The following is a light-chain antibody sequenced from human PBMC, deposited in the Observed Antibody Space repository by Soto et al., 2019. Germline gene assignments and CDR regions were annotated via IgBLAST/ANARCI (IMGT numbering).Light chain of an antibody. CDR1: QSVSTN. Sequence: IVLTQSPAALSVSPGERATLSCRASQSVSTNLAWYQQKPGQPPRLLIYGASTRATGVPARFSGSGSGTEFTLTISSMQSVDVTVYYCQQYNAWPSRTFGQGTK. J-gene: IGKJ2*02. CDR2: GAS. V-gene: IGKV3-15*01. CDR3: QQYNAWPSRT.